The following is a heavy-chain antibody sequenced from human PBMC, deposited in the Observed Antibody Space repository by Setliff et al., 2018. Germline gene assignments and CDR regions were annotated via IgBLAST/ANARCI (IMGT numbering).Heavy chain of an antibody. D-gene: IGHD3-22*01. V-gene: IGHV4-34*01. CDR3: AREVSLLPRDIENAFDI. J-gene: IGHJ3*02. CDR2: INHSGST. Sequence: PSETLSLTCAVYGGSFSGYYWSWIRQPPGKGLEWIGEINHSGSTNYNPSLKSRVTISVDTSKNQFSLKLSSVTAADTAAYYCAREVSLLPRDIENAFDIWGQGTMVTVSS. CDR1: GGSFSGYY.